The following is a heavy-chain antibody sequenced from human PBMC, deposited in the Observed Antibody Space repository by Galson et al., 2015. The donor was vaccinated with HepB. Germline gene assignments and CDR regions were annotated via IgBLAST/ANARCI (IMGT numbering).Heavy chain of an antibody. Sequence: SLRLSCAASGFTFSSYSMNWVRQAPGKGLEWVSSISSSSYIYYADSVKGRFTISRDNAKNSLYLQMNSLRAQDTAVYYCASLRYSGGWKQLVYYFDYWGQGTLVTVSS. J-gene: IGHJ4*02. V-gene: IGHV3-21*01. CDR1: GFTFSSYS. CDR2: ISSSSYI. CDR3: ASLRYSGGWKQLVYYFDY. D-gene: IGHD6-13*01.